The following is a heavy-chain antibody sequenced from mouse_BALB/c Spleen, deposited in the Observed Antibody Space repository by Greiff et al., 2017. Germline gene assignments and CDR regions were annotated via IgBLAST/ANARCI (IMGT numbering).Heavy chain of an antibody. CDR2: ISSGSSTI. Sequence: EVQLVESGGGLVQPGGSRKLSCAASGFTFSSFGMHWVRQAPEKGLEWVAYISSGSSTIYYADTVKGRFTISRDNPKNTLFLQMTSLRSEDTAMYYCARGPSRPWFAYWGQGTLVTVSA. V-gene: IGHV5-17*02. CDR3: ARGPSRPWFAY. J-gene: IGHJ3*01. CDR1: GFTFSSFG.